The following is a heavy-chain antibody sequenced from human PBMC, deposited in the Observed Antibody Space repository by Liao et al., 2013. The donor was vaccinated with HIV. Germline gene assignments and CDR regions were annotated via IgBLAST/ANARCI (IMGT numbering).Heavy chain of an antibody. CDR1: GGSISSYY. D-gene: IGHD1-14*01. V-gene: IGHV4-4*07. Sequence: QVQLQESGPGLVKPSKTLSLTCSVSGGSISSYYWNWIRQPGGKGLEWIGRISASGNTNYNPSLKSRVTLSVDTSRNKVSLNLNSVTAADTAIYYCARGVPPEYWGRGTLVTVSS. CDR2: ISASGNT. CDR3: ARGVPPEY. J-gene: IGHJ4*02.